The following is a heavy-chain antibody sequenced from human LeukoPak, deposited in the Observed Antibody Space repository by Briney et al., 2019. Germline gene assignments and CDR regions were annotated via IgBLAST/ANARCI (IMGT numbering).Heavy chain of an antibody. D-gene: IGHD3-22*01. CDR1: GFPLRSYG. CDR3: AKDIADYQDTSGHSGGSDI. Sequence: GGALRPSCGAAGFPLRSYGMQGGRPAPGGGVEGGAVIWDDGTNKHYADSAKGRFTISRDNSKNTLYLQMNSLRAEDTAVYYCAKDIADYQDTSGHSGGSDIWGQGTMVTVSS. CDR2: IWDDGTNK. V-gene: IGHV3-33*06. J-gene: IGHJ3*02.